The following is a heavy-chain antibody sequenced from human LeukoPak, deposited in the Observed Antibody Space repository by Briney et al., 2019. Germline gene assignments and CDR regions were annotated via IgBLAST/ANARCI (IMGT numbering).Heavy chain of an antibody. CDR1: GYTFTSNY. J-gene: IGHJ4*02. CDR2: IYPRDGST. V-gene: IGHV1-46*01. CDR3: ARDQEGFDY. Sequence: ASVKVSCKASGYTFTSNYIHWVRQAPGQGLEWMGMIYPRDGSTSYAQKFQGRVTVTRDTSTSTVHMELSGLRPEDTALYYCARDQEGFDYWGQGTLVTVSS.